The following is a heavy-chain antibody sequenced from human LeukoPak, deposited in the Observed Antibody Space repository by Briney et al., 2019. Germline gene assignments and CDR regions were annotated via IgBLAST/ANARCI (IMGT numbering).Heavy chain of an antibody. V-gene: IGHV4-59*01. CDR2: IYYSGST. Sequence: SETLSLTCAVYGGSFSGYYWSWIRQPPGKGLEWIGYIYYSGSTNYNPSLKSRVTISVDTSKNQFSLKLSSVTAADTAVYYCARVEWRGYYYFDYWGQGTLVTVSS. CDR3: ARVEWRGYYYFDY. D-gene: IGHD3-3*01. J-gene: IGHJ4*02. CDR1: GGSFSGYY.